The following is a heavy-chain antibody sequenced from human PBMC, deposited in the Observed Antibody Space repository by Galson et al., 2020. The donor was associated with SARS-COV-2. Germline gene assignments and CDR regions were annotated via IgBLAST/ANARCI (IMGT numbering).Heavy chain of an antibody. V-gene: IGHV4-59*01. CDR2: VFKNGST. CDR3: ARTPRYGNGGSCYAWYFDL. CDR1: GGSISSFY. Sequence: SETLSLTCSVSGGSISSFYWSWIRQSPGEGLEWIGFVFKNGSTNYNPSLKSRVTISVDTSKNQFSLRLTSVTAADTAVYYCARTPRYGNGGSCYAWYFDLWGPGSLVSVSS. J-gene: IGHJ2*01. D-gene: IGHD2-15*01.